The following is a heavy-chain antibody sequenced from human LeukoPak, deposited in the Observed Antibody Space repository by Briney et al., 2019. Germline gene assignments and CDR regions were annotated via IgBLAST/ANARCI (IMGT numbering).Heavy chain of an antibody. Sequence: PGGSLRLSCAVSGFAFSSYWMHWVRQAPGKGPMWVSRISSDGGTTNYADSVKGRFTISRDNAKNTLFLQMSSLRAEDTAIYYCACFICDSSVNWGQGTLVTVSS. J-gene: IGHJ4*02. CDR2: ISSDGGTT. CDR1: GFAFSSYW. D-gene: IGHD2-21*01. CDR3: ACFICDSSVN. V-gene: IGHV3-74*01.